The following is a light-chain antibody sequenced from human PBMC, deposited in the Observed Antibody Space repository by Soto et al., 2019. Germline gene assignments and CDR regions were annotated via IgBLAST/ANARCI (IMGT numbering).Light chain of an antibody. CDR3: QNRNNWL. J-gene: IGKJ3*01. Sequence: EIGVSHSVVAVSLSKGERATLFCRASQSVTSYLAWYQQKPGQVPRLLIYDASNRATGIPARFSGSGSGTDFTLSIIRLEPEDFAVYSCQNRNNWLFGPGTKVDI. V-gene: IGKV3-11*01. CDR2: DAS. CDR1: QSVTSY.